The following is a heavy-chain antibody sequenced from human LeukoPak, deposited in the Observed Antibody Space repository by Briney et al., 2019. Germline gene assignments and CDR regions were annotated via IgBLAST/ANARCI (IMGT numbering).Heavy chain of an antibody. CDR1: GYRFISYW. J-gene: IGHJ4*02. V-gene: IGHV5-51*01. CDR2: IYPGDSDT. Sequence: GGSLKISCKGSGYRFISYWIGWVGQMPGKGLEWMGIIYPGDSDTRYSPSFQGQVPISADKSISTAYLPWSSLKASDSAMYYCARHYYDSNGYYYLDYWGQGTLVTVSS. CDR3: ARHYYDSNGYYYLDY. D-gene: IGHD3-22*01.